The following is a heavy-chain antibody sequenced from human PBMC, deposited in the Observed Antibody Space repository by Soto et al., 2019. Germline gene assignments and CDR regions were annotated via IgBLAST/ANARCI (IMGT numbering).Heavy chain of an antibody. CDR3: ARRKERSGPHYFDY. Sequence: QVQLVQSGAEVKEPGASVKVSCKASGYTFTTYDISWVRQATGQGLVWMGWMNPYSGNTGFAQKFQCRVTVTRNNYISTVYMELSGMRPDDTAVYYCARRKERSGPHYFDYWGQGSLVTVSA. CDR2: MNPYSGNT. V-gene: IGHV1-8*01. J-gene: IGHJ4*02. D-gene: IGHD6-25*01. CDR1: GYTFTTYD.